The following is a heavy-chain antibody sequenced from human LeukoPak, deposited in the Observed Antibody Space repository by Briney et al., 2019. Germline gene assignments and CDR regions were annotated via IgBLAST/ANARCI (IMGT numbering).Heavy chain of an antibody. CDR2: TDHIGST. J-gene: IGHJ4*02. D-gene: IGHD3-10*01. Sequence: SETLSLTCAVYGGSFSGYYWNWIRQPPGKGLEWIGETDHIGSTNYNPSLKSRVTISVDTSKNQFSLKLSSVTAADTAVYYCARTMVRGVIPDYWGQGTLVTVSS. CDR3: ARTMVRGVIPDY. V-gene: IGHV4-34*01. CDR1: GGSFSGYY.